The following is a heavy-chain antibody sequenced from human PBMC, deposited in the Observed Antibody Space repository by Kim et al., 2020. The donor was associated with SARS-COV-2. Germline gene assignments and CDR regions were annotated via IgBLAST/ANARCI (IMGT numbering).Heavy chain of an antibody. J-gene: IGHJ6*02. V-gene: IGHV1-46*01. CDR3: ARGKETGMDYYYGMDV. D-gene: IGHD6-13*01. Sequence: KFQGRVTMTRDTSTSTVYMELSSLRSEDTAVYYCARGKETGMDYYYGMDVWGQGTTVTVSS.